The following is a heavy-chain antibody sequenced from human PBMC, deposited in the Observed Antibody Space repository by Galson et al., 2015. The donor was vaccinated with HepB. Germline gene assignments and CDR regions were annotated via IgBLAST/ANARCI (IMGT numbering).Heavy chain of an antibody. D-gene: IGHD6-19*01. J-gene: IGHJ4*02. Sequence: SLRLSCAASGFTFSNAWMSWVRQAPGKGLEWVGRLKSKTDGGTTDYAAPVKGRFTISRDDSKNTLYLQMNSLKTEDTAVYYCTTDLAAVAGTFDYWGQGTLVTVSS. CDR1: GFTFSNAW. V-gene: IGHV3-15*01. CDR2: LKSKTDGGTT. CDR3: TTDLAAVAGTFDY.